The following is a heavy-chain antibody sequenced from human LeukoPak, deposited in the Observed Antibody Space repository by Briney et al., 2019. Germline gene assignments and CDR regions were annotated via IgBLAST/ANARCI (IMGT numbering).Heavy chain of an antibody. J-gene: IGHJ6*03. Sequence: HPGGSLRLSCTASGFTFGDYAMSWVRQAPGKGLEWVGFIRSKAYGGTTEYAASVKGRFTISRDDSKSIAYLQMNSLKTEDTAVYYCTRYFYYYYYYYMDVWGKGTTVTISS. CDR1: GFTFGDYA. D-gene: IGHD3-3*01. V-gene: IGHV3-49*04. CDR3: TRYFYYYYYYYMDV. CDR2: IRSKAYGGTT.